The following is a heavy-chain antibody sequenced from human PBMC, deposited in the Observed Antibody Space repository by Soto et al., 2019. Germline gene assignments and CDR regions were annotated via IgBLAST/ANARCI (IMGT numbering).Heavy chain of an antibody. CDR3: ARELRRGTPTIYYFDY. D-gene: IGHD3-10*01. Sequence: SETLSLTCTVSGGSISSYYWSWIRQPPGKGLEWIGYIYYSGSTNYNPSLKSRVTISVDTSKNQFSLKLSSVTAADTAVYYCARELRRGTPTIYYFDYWGQGTLVTVSS. CDR1: GGSISSYY. CDR2: IYYSGST. J-gene: IGHJ4*02. V-gene: IGHV4-59*01.